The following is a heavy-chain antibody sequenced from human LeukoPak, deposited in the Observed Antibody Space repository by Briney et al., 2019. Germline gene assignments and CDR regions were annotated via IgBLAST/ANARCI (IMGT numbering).Heavy chain of an antibody. Sequence: GGSLRLSCAASGFTFSSYAMHWVRQAPGKGREYVSAISSNGGNTYYANSVKGRFTISRDNSKNTLYLQMGSLRAEDMAVYYCARTPSSITIFGVEEYYYYGMDVWGQGTTVTVSS. V-gene: IGHV3-64*01. J-gene: IGHJ6*02. D-gene: IGHD3-3*01. CDR3: ARTPSSITIFGVEEYYYYGMDV. CDR2: ISSNGGNT. CDR1: GFTFSSYA.